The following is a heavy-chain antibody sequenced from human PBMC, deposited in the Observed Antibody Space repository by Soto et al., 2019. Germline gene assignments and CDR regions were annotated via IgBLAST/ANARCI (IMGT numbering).Heavy chain of an antibody. J-gene: IGHJ6*02. Sequence: LRLSCAASGFTFSSYGMHWVRQAPGKGLEWVAVIWYDGSNKYYADSVKGRFTISRDNSKNTLYLQMNSLRAEDTAVYYCARDGPGTSSLYYYYGMDVWGQGTTVTVSS. V-gene: IGHV3-33*01. D-gene: IGHD2-2*01. CDR2: IWYDGSNK. CDR1: GFTFSSYG. CDR3: ARDGPGTSSLYYYYGMDV.